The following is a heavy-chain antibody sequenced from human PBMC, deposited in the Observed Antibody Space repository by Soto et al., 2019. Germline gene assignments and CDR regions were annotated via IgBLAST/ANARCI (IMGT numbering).Heavy chain of an antibody. Sequence: SETLSLTCSIYSGSSSGYYWSWIRQPPGKGLEWIGEISQSGNTNYSPSLKSRVSISIDTSKKQFSLNLASVSAADTAVYYCARAPKVSGSSQTRPDFWGQGTLVTVSS. V-gene: IGHV4-34*01. CDR2: ISQSGNT. J-gene: IGHJ4*02. D-gene: IGHD6-6*01. CDR1: SGSSSGYY. CDR3: ARAPKVSGSSQTRPDF.